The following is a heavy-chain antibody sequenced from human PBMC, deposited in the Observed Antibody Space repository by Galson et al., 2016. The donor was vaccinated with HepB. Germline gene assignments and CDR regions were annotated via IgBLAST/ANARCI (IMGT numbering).Heavy chain of an antibody. J-gene: IGHJ2*01. D-gene: IGHD6-19*01. CDR1: GFTFSNYA. CDR3: AKAGSDWPGKALYSDL. V-gene: IGHV3-23*01. CDR2: ISGSGGRT. Sequence: SLRLSCAASGFTFSNYAMNWVRQTPGKGLEWVTGISGSGGRTFYADSVKGRFSISRDNSKNALYLQINNLRDEDTAEYFCAKAGSDWPGKALYSDLWGRGTLVTVSS.